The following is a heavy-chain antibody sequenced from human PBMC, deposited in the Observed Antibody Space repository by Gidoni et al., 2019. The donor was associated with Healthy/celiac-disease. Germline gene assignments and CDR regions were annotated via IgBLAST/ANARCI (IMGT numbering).Heavy chain of an antibody. D-gene: IGHD1-26*01. CDR1: GFTFSSYS. Sequence: EVQLVESGVGLVKPGGSLRLSCAAPGFTFSSYSMNWVRQAPGKGLEWVSSISSSSSYISYADSVKGRFTISRDNAKNSLYLQMNSLRAEDTAVYYCARGELRYAFDIWGQGTMVTVSS. CDR2: ISSSSSYI. CDR3: ARGELRYAFDI. V-gene: IGHV3-21*01. J-gene: IGHJ3*02.